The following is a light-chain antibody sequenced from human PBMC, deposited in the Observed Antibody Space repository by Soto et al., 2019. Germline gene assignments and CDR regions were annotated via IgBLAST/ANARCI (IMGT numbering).Light chain of an antibody. Sequence: DIVMTQSPASLSVSPGEGVSLSCRASQSVGNDVAWYQQIPGQAPRLLIYGASTRATSVPARFTGSGSGTDFTLTISSLQSEDFAVYYCQQYYNWPPARTFGQGTRVDIK. J-gene: IGKJ1*01. V-gene: IGKV3-15*01. CDR2: GAS. CDR3: QQYYNWPPART. CDR1: QSVGND.